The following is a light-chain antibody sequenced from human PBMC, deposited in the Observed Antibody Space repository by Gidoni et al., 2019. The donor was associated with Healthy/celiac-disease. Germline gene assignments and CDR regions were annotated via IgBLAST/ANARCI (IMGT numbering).Light chain of an antibody. V-gene: IGKV1-5*01. CDR2: YAS. J-gene: IGKJ1*01. Sequence: DIQMTQSPSTLSASVGGRVTITCRASQSLSSWLAWYQQKPGKAPKLLIYYASSLESGVPARFSGSGSGTEFTLTISSLQPDDFATYYCQQDNNYPWTFGQGTKVEIK. CDR3: QQDNNYPWT. CDR1: QSLSSW.